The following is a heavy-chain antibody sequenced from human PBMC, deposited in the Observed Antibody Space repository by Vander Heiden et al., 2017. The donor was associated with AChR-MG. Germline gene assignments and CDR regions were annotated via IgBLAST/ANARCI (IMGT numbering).Heavy chain of an antibody. CDR1: KFTFSTYW. V-gene: IGHV3-74*01. CDR2: INGDGSGT. D-gene: IGHD2-15*01. J-gene: IGHJ4*02. CDR3: VRDGNFQLDH. Sequence: EVQLVESGGGLAQPGGSLRLSCAASKFTFSTYWMHGVRQAPGKGLVWVSRINGDGSGTKYADSVKGRFTISRDNAKNTLYLQMNSLRAEDTAVYYCVRDGNFQLDHWGQGTLVTVSS.